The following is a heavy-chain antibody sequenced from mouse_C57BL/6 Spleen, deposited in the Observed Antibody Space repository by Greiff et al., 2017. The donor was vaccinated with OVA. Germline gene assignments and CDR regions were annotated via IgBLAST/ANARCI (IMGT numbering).Heavy chain of an antibody. V-gene: IGHV5-9-1*02. CDR1: GFTFSSYA. D-gene: IGHD2-4*01. Sequence: EVMLVESGEGLVKPGGSLKLSCAASGFTFSSYAMSWVRQTPEKRLEWVAYISSGGDYIYYADTVKGRFTISRDNARNTLYLQMSSLKSEDTAMYYCTRDWNYDYDHYYAMDYWGQGTSVTVSS. CDR2: ISSGGDYI. J-gene: IGHJ4*01. CDR3: TRDWNYDYDHYYAMDY.